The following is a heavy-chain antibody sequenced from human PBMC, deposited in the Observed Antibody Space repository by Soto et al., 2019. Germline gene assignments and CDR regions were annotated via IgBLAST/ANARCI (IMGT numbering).Heavy chain of an antibody. V-gene: IGHV3-66*01. CDR2: ISDGGKT. CDR1: GFIVSSIF. D-gene: IGHD3-10*01. J-gene: IGHJ4*02. CDR3: ARDTLGGAYYCCH. Sequence: EVQLVESGGGLVQPGGSLRLSCAASGFIVSSIFMTWVRQSPGKGLEWVSTISDGGKTYYADSVKGRFTISRDRSKNTLYLQMNSLRAEDTAGYHGARDTLGGAYYCCHGGQGTLVTVSS.